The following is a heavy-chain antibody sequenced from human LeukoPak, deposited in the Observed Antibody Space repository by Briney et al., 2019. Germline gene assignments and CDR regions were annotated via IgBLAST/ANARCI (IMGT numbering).Heavy chain of an antibody. Sequence: GGSLRLSCAAPGFTFSSYGMHWVRQAPGKGLEWVAVISYETSNKYYGDSVKGRFTISRDNSKNTLYLQMNSLRAEDTAVYYCARQHNLFDWLLPEFNWFDPWGQGTLVTVSS. CDR3: ARQHNLFDWLLPEFNWFDP. J-gene: IGHJ5*02. V-gene: IGHV3-30*03. CDR1: GFTFSSYG. CDR2: ISYETSNK. D-gene: IGHD3-9*01.